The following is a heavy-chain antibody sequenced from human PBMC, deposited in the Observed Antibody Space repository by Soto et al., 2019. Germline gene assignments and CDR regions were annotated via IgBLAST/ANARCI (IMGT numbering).Heavy chain of an antibody. V-gene: IGHV4-39*01. D-gene: IGHD1-7*01. J-gene: IGHJ4*02. CDR2: IYYSGST. Sequence: SETLSLTCTVSGVSISRSSYYWGWIRQPPGKGLEWIGSIYYSGSTYYNPSLKSRVTISVDTSKNQFSLKLSSVTAADTAVYYCARQGPLELSDFDYWGQGTLVTVSS. CDR3: ARQGPLELSDFDY. CDR1: GVSISRSSYY.